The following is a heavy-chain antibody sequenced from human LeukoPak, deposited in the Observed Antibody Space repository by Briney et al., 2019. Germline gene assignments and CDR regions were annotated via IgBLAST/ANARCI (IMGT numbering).Heavy chain of an antibody. Sequence: ASVKVSCKASGGTFSSYAISWVRQAPGQGLEWMGGIIPIFGTANYAQKFQGRVTITADESTSTAYMELSSLRSEDTAVYCCAREADHDDSSGYQENYFDYWGQGTLVTISS. J-gene: IGHJ4*02. CDR2: IIPIFGTA. CDR1: GGTFSSYA. V-gene: IGHV1-69*13. D-gene: IGHD3-22*01. CDR3: AREADHDDSSGYQENYFDY.